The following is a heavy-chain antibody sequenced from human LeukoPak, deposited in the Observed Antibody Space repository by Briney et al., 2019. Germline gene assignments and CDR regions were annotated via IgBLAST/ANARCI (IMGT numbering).Heavy chain of an antibody. V-gene: IGHV1-2*02. Sequence: ASVKVSCKASGYTFTGYYMHWVRQAPGQGLEWMGWINPNSGGTNYAQKFQGRVTMTRDTSISTAYMGLSRLRSDDTAVYYCAREYCSSTSCYIQAFDIWGQGTMVTVSS. CDR2: INPNSGGT. CDR3: AREYCSSTSCYIQAFDI. CDR1: GYTFTGYY. D-gene: IGHD2-2*02. J-gene: IGHJ3*02.